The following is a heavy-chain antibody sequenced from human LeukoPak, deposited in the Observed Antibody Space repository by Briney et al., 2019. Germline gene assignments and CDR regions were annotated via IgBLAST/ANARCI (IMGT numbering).Heavy chain of an antibody. CDR1: GYTFTSYY. J-gene: IGHJ5*02. CDR3: ARDFGYNWKANWFDP. V-gene: IGHV1-46*01. Sequence: ASVKVSCKASGYTFTSYYMHWVRQAPGQGLEWMGIINLSGGTTYYAQKFQGRVAMTNDMSTSTVYMELSSLRSEDTAVYYCARDFGYNWKANWFDPWGQGTLVTVS. D-gene: IGHD1-1*01. CDR2: INLSGGTT.